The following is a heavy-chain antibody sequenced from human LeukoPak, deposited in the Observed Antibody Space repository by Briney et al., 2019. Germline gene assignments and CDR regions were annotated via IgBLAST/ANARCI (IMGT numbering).Heavy chain of an antibody. CDR1: GYTFTSYA. V-gene: IGHV1-3*01. CDR3: ARGSTRRYDSSGYFDY. J-gene: IGHJ4*02. CDR2: INAGNGNT. D-gene: IGHD3-22*01. Sequence: GTSVKVSCKASGYTFTSYAMHWVRQAPGQRLEWMGWINAGNGNTKYSQKFQGRVTITRDTSASTAYMELSSLGSEDTAVYYCARGSTRRYDSSGYFDYWGQGTLVTVSS.